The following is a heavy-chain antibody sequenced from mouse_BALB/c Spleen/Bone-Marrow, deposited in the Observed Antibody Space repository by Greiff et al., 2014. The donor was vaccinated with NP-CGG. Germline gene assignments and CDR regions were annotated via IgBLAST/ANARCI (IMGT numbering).Heavy chain of an antibody. D-gene: IGHD1-2*01. Sequence: QVQLKESGPGLVAPSQSLSITCTVSGFSLTNYGVHWVRQPPGKGLEWLGVIWADGSTNYNSALMSRLSISKDNSKSQVFFKMNSLQTDDTAMYYCARITTATGAMDYWGQGTSVTLSS. CDR1: GFSLTNYG. V-gene: IGHV2-9*02. CDR3: ARITTATGAMDY. CDR2: IWADGST. J-gene: IGHJ4*01.